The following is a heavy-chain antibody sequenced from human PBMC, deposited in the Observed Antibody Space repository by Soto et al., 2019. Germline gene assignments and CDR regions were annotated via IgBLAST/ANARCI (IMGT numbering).Heavy chain of an antibody. V-gene: IGHV4-39*01. CDR2: IFYSGST. J-gene: IGHJ4*02. D-gene: IGHD1-1*01. Sequence: PSETLSLTCTVSGGSISGTVYYWGWVRQPPGKGLEWIGSIFYSGSTSYNPSLKSRVTISVDTSKNQFSLKLTSVTAADTAVYYCATPGTAEMATTRIFDYWGRGILVTVSS. CDR1: GGSISGTVYY. CDR3: ATPGTAEMATTRIFDY.